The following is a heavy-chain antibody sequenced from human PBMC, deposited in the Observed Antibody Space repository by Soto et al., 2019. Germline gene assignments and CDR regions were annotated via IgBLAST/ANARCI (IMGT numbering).Heavy chain of an antibody. V-gene: IGHV4-34*01. CDR2: INHSGST. CDR3: ARSGSYYNFDY. D-gene: IGHD1-26*01. Sequence: QVQLQQWGAGLLKPSETLSLTCAVYGGSFSGYYWSWIRQPPGKGLEWSGEINHSGSTNYNPSLKSRVTISVDTSKNQFSLKLSSVTAADTAVYYCARSGSYYNFDYRGQGTLVTVSS. J-gene: IGHJ4*02. CDR1: GGSFSGYY.